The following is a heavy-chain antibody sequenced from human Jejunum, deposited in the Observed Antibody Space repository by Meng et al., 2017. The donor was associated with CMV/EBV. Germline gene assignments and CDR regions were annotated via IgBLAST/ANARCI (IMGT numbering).Heavy chain of an antibody. CDR1: GFTFSDWW. V-gene: IGHV3-7*01. CDR3: ASTAGCDY. D-gene: IGHD6-19*01. Sequence: LSCAASGFTFSDWWMTWVRLAPGKGLEWVANIKHDGSDKYYVDSVKGRFTISRDNAKNSLYLQMNSLRVEDTATYYCASTAGCDYWGQGTLVTVSS. J-gene: IGHJ4*02. CDR2: IKHDGSDK.